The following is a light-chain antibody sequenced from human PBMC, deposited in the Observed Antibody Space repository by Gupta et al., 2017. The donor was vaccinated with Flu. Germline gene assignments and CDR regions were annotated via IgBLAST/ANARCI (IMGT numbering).Light chain of an antibody. CDR3: LLYYGGASYV. J-gene: IGLJ1*01. V-gene: IGLV7-43*01. Sequence: QTVVTQEPSLTVSPGGPVTLTCASSAGAVTSGYFPNWFQQKPGQPPRALIYSTNNKHSWTPARFSGSLVGGKAALTLSDVQPEDEAEYYCLLYYGGASYVFGTGTKVTVL. CDR1: AGAVTSGYF. CDR2: STN.